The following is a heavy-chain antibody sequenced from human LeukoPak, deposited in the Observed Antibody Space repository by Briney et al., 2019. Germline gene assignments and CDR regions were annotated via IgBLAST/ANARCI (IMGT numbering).Heavy chain of an antibody. CDR1: GGSISSSSYY. V-gene: IGHV4-39*07. Sequence: KASETLSLTCTVSGGSISSSSYYWAWIRQPPGKGLEWIGSIHYSGSTNYNPSLKSRVTISVDTSKNQFSLKLSSVTAADTAVYYCARGRLRYFDWSRGGFDPWGQGTLVTVSS. CDR3: ARGRLRYFDWSRGGFDP. D-gene: IGHD3-9*01. J-gene: IGHJ5*02. CDR2: IHYSGST.